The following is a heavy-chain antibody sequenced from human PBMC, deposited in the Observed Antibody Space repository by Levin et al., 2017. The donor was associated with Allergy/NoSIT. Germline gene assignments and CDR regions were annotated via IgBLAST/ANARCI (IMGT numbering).Heavy chain of an antibody. J-gene: IGHJ3*02. CDR2: INNDGSGT. CDR1: GFTFSRYW. V-gene: IGHV3-74*01. D-gene: IGHD2-2*01. CDR3: ARDPGCYCSSTSCSDDAFDI. Sequence: GESLKISCAASGFTFSRYWMHWVRQAPGKGLVWVSRINNDGSGTSYADSVKGRFTISRDNAKNTLYLEMNSLRAEDTAVYYCARDPGCYCSSTSCSDDAFDIWGQGTVVTVSS.